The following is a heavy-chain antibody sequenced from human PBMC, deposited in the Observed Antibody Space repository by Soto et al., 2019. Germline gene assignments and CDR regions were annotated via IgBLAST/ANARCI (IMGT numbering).Heavy chain of an antibody. V-gene: IGHV3-13*01. CDR2: IGTAGDT. D-gene: IGHD3-9*01. Sequence: EVQLVESGGGLVQLGGSLRLSCAASGFTFSSYDMHWVRQATGKGLEWVSAIGTAGDTYYPGSVKGRFTISRENAKNSLYLQMNSLRAEDTAVYYCARARRYYDIFDYYYGMDVWGQGTTVTVSS. CDR1: GFTFSSYD. J-gene: IGHJ6*02. CDR3: ARARRYYDIFDYYYGMDV.